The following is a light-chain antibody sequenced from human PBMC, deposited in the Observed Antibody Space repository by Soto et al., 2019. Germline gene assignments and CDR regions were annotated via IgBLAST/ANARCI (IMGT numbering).Light chain of an antibody. CDR3: QQRSNWIT. J-gene: IGKJ5*01. V-gene: IGKV3-11*01. CDR2: DAS. Sequence: EIVLTQSPDTLSLSPGERATLSCRASQSVRNNYLAWYQQKPGQAPRLLIYDASNRATGIPARFSGSGSGTDFTLTISSLEPEDFAVYYCQQRSNWITFGQGTRLEIK. CDR1: QSVRNNY.